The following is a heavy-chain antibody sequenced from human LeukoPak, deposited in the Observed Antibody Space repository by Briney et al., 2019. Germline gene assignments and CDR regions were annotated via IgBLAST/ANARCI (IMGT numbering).Heavy chain of an antibody. Sequence: GGSLRLSCAASGFTFTGYSLGWVRQAPGKGLKWVSVISGSGAGTYYADSVKGRFTISRDNSKNTLYLQMNSLRAEDTAVYYCAKGGSGYYGSGSYYSFWGQGTLVTVSS. CDR2: ISGSGAGT. D-gene: IGHD3-10*01. J-gene: IGHJ4*02. CDR1: GFTFTGYS. CDR3: AKGGSGYYGSGSYYSF. V-gene: IGHV3-23*01.